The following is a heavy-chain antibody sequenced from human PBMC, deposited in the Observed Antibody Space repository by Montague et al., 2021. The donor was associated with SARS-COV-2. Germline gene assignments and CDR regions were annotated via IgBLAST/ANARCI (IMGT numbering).Heavy chain of an antibody. CDR3: AVGRWETVLGVIEYYYGMDV. CDR2: MCYSGNT. CDR1: ISSSRYY. Sequence: SETLSLTCTVSISSSRYYWDWIRQPPGQGLEWIGSMCYSGNTYYNPSLQSRVTISGDTSKTQFSLKLRSVTAADTAVYYCAVGRWETVLGVIEYYYGMDVWGQGTTVTVSS. D-gene: IGHD3-22*01. V-gene: IGHV4-39*07. J-gene: IGHJ6*02.